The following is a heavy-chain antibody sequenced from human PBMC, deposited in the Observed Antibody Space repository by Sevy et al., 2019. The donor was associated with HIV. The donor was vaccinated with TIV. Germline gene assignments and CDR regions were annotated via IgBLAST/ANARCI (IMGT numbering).Heavy chain of an antibody. CDR1: GFTFSSYA. CDR3: AKEGQGEYYDSSGSFDY. Sequence: GGSLIISCAASGFTFSSYAMSWVRQAPGKGLEWVSSISGSGSFTYYADSVKGHFTISRDNSKNTLYLQMTSLRAEDTAVYFCAKEGQGEYYDSSGSFDYWGQGTLVTVSS. CDR2: ISGSGSFT. V-gene: IGHV3-23*01. J-gene: IGHJ4*02. D-gene: IGHD3-22*01.